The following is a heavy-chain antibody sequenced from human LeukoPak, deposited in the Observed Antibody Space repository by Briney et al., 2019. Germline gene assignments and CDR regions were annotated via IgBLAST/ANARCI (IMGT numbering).Heavy chain of an antibody. D-gene: IGHD3-10*01. J-gene: IGHJ6*02. V-gene: IGHV1-2*02. CDR3: ARLWFGELLSRYYYYGMDV. CDR2: INPNSGGT. CDR1: GYTFTGYY. Sequence: ASVKVSCKASGYTFTGYYMHWVRQAPGQGLEWMGWINPNSGGTNYAQKFQGRVTMTRDTSISTAYMELSRLRSDDTAVYYCARLWFGELLSRYYYYGMDVWGQGTTVAVSS.